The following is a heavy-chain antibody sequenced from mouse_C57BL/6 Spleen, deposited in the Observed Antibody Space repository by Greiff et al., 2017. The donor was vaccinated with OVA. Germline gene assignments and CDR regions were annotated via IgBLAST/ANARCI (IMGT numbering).Heavy chain of an antibody. CDR3: ARGRAGRALTAFDY. V-gene: IGHV1-9*01. J-gene: IGHJ2*01. CDR1: GYTFTGYW. D-gene: IGHD3-3*01. CDR2: ILPGSGSS. Sequence: QVQLQQSGAELMKPGASVKLSCKATGYTFTGYWIEWVKQRPGHGLEWIGEILPGSGSSNYNEKFKGKATFTADTSSNTAYMPLSSLTTEDSAIYYCARGRAGRALTAFDYWGQGTTLTVSA.